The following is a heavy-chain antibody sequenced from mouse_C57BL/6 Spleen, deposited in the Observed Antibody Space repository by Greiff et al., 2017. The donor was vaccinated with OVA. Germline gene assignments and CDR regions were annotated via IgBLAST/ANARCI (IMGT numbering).Heavy chain of an antibody. Sequence: VQLQQSGPELVKPGASVKMSCKASGYTFTDYNMHWVKQSHGKSLEWIGYINPNNGGTSYNQKFKGKATLTVNKSSSTAYMELRSLTSEDSAVYYCARHYGSRGGYFDYWGQGTTLTVSS. J-gene: IGHJ2*01. CDR3: ARHYGSRGGYFDY. CDR1: GYTFTDYN. D-gene: IGHD1-1*01. CDR2: INPNNGGT. V-gene: IGHV1-22*01.